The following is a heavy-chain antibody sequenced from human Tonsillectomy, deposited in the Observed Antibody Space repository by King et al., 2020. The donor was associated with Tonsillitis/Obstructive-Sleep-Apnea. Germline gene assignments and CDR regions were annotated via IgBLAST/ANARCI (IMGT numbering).Heavy chain of an antibody. V-gene: IGHV3-33*01. CDR1: GFTFSSYG. J-gene: IGHJ4*02. D-gene: IGHD3-10*01. CDR3: ARYGSGSFDY. CDR2: VWYDGSNK. Sequence: QLVQSGGGVVQPGRSLRLSCAASGFTFSSYGMHWVRQAPGKGLEWVAVVWYDGSNKYYADSVKGRFTISRDNSKNTLYLQMDSLRAEDTAVYYCARYGSGSFDYWGQGTLVTVSS.